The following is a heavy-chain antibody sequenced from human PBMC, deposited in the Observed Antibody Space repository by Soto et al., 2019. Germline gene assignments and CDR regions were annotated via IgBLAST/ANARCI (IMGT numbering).Heavy chain of an antibody. CDR1: GGSFSGYY. V-gene: IGHV4-34*01. J-gene: IGHJ4*02. D-gene: IGHD3-10*01. Sequence: SETLSLTCAVYGGSFSGYYWSWIRQPPGKGLEWIGEINHSGSTNYNPSLKSRVTISVDTSKNQFSLKLSSVTAADTAVYYCARAGGSMVRGVIEPWGQGTMVTVSS. CDR2: INHSGST. CDR3: ARAGGSMVRGVIEP.